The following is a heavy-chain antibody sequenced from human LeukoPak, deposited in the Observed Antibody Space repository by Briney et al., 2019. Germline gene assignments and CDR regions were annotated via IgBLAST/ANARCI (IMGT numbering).Heavy chain of an antibody. D-gene: IGHD3-10*02. Sequence: GGSPRLSCAASGFTFSSYSMNWVRQAPGKGLEWVSYISSSSSTIYYADSVKGRFTISRDNAKNSLYLQMNSLRAEDTAVYYCAELGITMIGGVWGKGTTVTISS. J-gene: IGHJ6*04. V-gene: IGHV3-48*04. CDR1: GFTFSSYS. CDR3: AELGITMIGGV. CDR2: ISSSSSTI.